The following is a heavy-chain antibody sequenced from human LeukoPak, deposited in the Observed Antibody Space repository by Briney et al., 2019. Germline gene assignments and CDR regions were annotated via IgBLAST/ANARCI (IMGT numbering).Heavy chain of an antibody. CDR1: GGSISSSNW. CDR3: AKEKGVVTIAIDY. V-gene: IGHV4-4*02. CDR2: IYHSGST. D-gene: IGHD5-24*01. Sequence: PSGTLSLTCAVSGGSISSSNWWSWVRQPPGKGLEWIGEIYHSGSTNYNPSLKSRVTISVDTSKNQFSLKLSSVTAADTAVYYCAKEKGVVTIAIDYWGQGTLVTVSS. J-gene: IGHJ4*02.